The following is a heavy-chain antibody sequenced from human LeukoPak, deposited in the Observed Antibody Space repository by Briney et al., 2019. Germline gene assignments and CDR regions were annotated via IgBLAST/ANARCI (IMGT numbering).Heavy chain of an antibody. CDR1: GFTFSSYA. CDR3: ASGVGASPYYFYY. D-gene: IGHD1-26*01. Sequence: GGSLRLSCAASGFTFSSYAMSWVRHAPGKGLEWVSSISSNGNYISYADSVKGRLTISRDNAKSSLYLQMNSLRAEDTAVYYCASGVGASPYYFYYWGQGTLVTVSS. J-gene: IGHJ4*02. CDR2: ISSNGNYI. V-gene: IGHV3-21*01.